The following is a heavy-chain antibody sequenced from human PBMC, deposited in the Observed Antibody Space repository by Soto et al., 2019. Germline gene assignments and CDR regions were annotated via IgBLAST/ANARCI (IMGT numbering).Heavy chain of an antibody. CDR3: VKDMTSSSWYRYYYYGMDV. CDR2: ISSNGGST. CDR1: GFTFSSYA. Sequence: GGSLRLCCAASGFTFSSYAMHWVRQAPGKGLEYVSAISSNGGSTYYADSVKGRFTISRDNSKNTLYLQMSSLRAEDTAVYYCVKDMTSSSWYRYYYYGMDVWGQGTTVTVSS. V-gene: IGHV3-64D*06. D-gene: IGHD6-13*01. J-gene: IGHJ6*02.